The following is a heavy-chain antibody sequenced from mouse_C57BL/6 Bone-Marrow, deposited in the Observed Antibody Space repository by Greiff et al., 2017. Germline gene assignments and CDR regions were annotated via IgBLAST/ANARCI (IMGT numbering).Heavy chain of an antibody. V-gene: IGHV1-61*01. CDR2: IYPSDSET. Sequence: QVQLQQPGAELVRPGSSVKLSCKASGYTFTSYWMDWVKQRPGQGLEWIGNIYPSDSETHYNQKFKDKATLTVAKSSSTAYMQLSSLTAEDSAVYYCARGTKDYFYYWGQGTTLTVSS. CDR1: GYTFTSYW. J-gene: IGHJ2*01. D-gene: IGHD2-14*01. CDR3: ARGTKDYFYY.